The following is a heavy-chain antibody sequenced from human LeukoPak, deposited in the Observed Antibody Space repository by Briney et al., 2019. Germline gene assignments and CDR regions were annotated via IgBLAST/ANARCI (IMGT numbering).Heavy chain of an antibody. J-gene: IGHJ4*02. Sequence: SQTLSLTCTVSGGSISSGDYYRSWIRQPPGKGLEWIGNIYYSGSANHNPSLKSRVTISRDTSKNQFSLKLTSVTTADTAVYYCARAGGVKTAALDLDYWGQGTLVTVSS. D-gene: IGHD6-25*01. CDR1: GGSISSGDYY. V-gene: IGHV4-61*08. CDR2: IYYSGSA. CDR3: ARAGGVKTAALDLDY.